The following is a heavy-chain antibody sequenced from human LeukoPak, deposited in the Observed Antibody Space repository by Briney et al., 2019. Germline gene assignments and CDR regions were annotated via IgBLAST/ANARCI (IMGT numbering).Heavy chain of an antibody. CDR2: IYYSGSP. J-gene: IGHJ4*02. V-gene: IGHV4-59*08. CDR3: ARLGGDWRPIDY. D-gene: IGHD2-21*02. Sequence: SETLSLTCTVSGGSISSYYWSWIRQPPGKGLEWIGYIYYSGSPNYNPSLKSRLTISVDTSKNQFSLKLSSVTAADTAVYYWARLGGDWRPIDYWGQGTLVSVSS. CDR1: GGSISSYY.